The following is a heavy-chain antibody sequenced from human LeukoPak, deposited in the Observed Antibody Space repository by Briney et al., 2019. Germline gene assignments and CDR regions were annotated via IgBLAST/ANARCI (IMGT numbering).Heavy chain of an antibody. D-gene: IGHD6-19*01. CDR1: GGSISSYY. CDR3: ARWYSSGWAFDC. CDR2: IHYSGST. J-gene: IGHJ4*02. V-gene: IGHV4-59*08. Sequence: SETLSLTCTVSGGSISSYYWSWIRQPPGKGLEWIGYIHYSGSTKYNPSLKSRVTISVDTSKNQFSLKLSSVTAADTAVYYCARWYSSGWAFDCWGQGTLVTVCS.